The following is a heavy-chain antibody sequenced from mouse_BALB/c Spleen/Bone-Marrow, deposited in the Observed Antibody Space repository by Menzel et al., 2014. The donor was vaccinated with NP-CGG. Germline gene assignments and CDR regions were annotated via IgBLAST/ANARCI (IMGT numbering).Heavy chain of an antibody. J-gene: IGHJ2*01. Sequence: EVKLMESGGGLVQPGGSRKLSCAASGFTFSSFGMHWVRQAPEKGLEWVAYISSGSSTIYYADTVMGRFTNSRDNPKNTLFLQMTSLRSEDTAMYYCVRSGSSSGYFDYWGQGTTLTVSS. CDR3: VRSGSSSGYFDY. CDR2: ISSGSSTI. V-gene: IGHV5-17*02. CDR1: GFTFSSFG. D-gene: IGHD1-1*01.